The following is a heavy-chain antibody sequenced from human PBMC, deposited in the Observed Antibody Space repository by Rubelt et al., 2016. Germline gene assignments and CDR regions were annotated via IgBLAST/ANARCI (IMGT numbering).Heavy chain of an antibody. Sequence: QVQLQQWGAGLLKPSETLSLTCAVYGGSFSDYYWIWVRQSPGKGLEWIGDINHSGSTNYNPSLKSRVTTSVDTSKNQLSLTLHSVTAADTAVYYCARGSIAAAWVWGQGTLVTVSS. CDR3: ARGSIAAAWV. CDR1: GGSFSDYY. CDR2: INHSGST. V-gene: IGHV4-34*01. D-gene: IGHD6-25*01. J-gene: IGHJ4*02.